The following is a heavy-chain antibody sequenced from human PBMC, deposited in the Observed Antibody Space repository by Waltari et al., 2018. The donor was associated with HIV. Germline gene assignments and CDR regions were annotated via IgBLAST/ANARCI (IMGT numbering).Heavy chain of an antibody. CDR3: TSEEDYGSGSHFDY. J-gene: IGHJ4*02. Sequence: EVQLVESGGDLLKPGGCLRLSCAASGFTLNSVWMSWVRQGPGKGLEWVGRKKTKGDGGATDYAAAVKGRFTNSRDDSKNTVYLQMNSLKIEDTAVYYCTSEEDYGSGSHFDYWGQGTLVTVSS. V-gene: IGHV3-15*01. CDR1: GFTLNSVW. CDR2: KKTKGDGGAT. D-gene: IGHD3-10*01.